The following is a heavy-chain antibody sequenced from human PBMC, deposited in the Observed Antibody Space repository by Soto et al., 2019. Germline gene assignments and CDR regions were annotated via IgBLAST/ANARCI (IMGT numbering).Heavy chain of an antibody. V-gene: IGHV4-34*01. CDR1: GGSFSGYY. CDR2: ISHSGSA. D-gene: IGHD6-13*01. J-gene: IGHJ5*02. CDR3: ARASTASAVTRWFDP. Sequence: QAQLQQWGAGLLKPSETLSLSCAVYGGSFSGYYWSWIRQPPGKGLEWIGEISHSGSANYGPSLKRRVTLXXDXAXXQFSLKLSSVTAADTAMYYCARASTASAVTRWFDPWGQGTLVTVSS.